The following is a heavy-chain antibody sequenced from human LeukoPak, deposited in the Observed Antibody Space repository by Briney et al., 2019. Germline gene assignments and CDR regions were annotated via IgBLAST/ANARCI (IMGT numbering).Heavy chain of an antibody. CDR3: ARELDSRTFWSGPKGWFDP. J-gene: IGHJ5*02. D-gene: IGHD3-3*01. V-gene: IGHV4-4*07. Sequence: SETLSLTCTVSGGSISSYYWSWIRQPAGKGLEWIGRIYTSGSTNYNPSLKSRVTMSVDTSKNQFSLKLSSVTAADTAVYYCARELDSRTFWSGPKGWFDPWGKGTLVTVSS. CDR2: IYTSGST. CDR1: GGSISSYY.